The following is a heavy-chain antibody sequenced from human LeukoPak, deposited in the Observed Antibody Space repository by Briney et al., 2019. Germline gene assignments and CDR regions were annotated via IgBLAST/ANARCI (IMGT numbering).Heavy chain of an antibody. CDR3: ARDWRGSYFPDF. J-gene: IGHJ4*02. CDR2: INPNSGDT. CDR1: GYTLTDYY. V-gene: IGHV1-2*02. D-gene: IGHD1-26*01. Sequence: PGASVKVSCKASGYTLTDYYMHWVRQAPGQGLEWMGWINPNSGDTNYAQKLQGRVTMTRDTSISTAYMDLSRLTSDDTAIYYCARDWRGSYFPDFWGQGTLVTVSS.